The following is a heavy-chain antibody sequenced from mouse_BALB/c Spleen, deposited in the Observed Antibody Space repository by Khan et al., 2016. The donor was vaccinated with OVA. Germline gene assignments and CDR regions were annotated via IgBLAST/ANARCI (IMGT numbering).Heavy chain of an antibody. CDR2: ISYDGSN. CDR3: ARDYYGNYYFDY. CDR1: GYSITSGYY. V-gene: IGHV3-6*02. J-gene: IGHJ2*01. D-gene: IGHD2-1*01. Sequence: EVQLQESGPGLVKPSQSLSLTCSVTGYSITSGYYWNWIRQFPGNKLEWMGYISYDGSNNYNPSLKNRISITRDTSKNQFFLKLNSVTTEDTATXSCARDYYGNYYFDYWGQGTTLTVSS.